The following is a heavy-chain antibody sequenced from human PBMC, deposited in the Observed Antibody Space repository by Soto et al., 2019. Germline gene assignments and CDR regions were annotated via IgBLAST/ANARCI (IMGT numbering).Heavy chain of an antibody. J-gene: IGHJ4*02. CDR2: ISGSGGST. CDR3: AKDSETLSGSYLSHFDY. V-gene: IGHV3-23*01. Sequence: GGSLRLSCAASGFTFSSYAMSWVRQAPGKGLEWVSAISGSGGSTYYADSVKGRFTISRDNSKNTLYLQMNSRRAEDTAVYYCAKDSETLSGSYLSHFDYWGQGTLVTVSS. CDR1: GFTFSSYA. D-gene: IGHD1-26*01.